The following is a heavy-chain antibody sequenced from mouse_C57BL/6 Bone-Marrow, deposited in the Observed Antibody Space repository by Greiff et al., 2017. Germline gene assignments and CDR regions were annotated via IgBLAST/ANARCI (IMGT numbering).Heavy chain of an antibody. Sequence: VMLVESGPGLVAPSQSLSITCTVSGFSLTSYGVHWVRQPPGKGLEWLVVIWSDGSTTYNSALKSRLSTRKDNSKSQVFLKMNSLQTDDTAMYYCARHVPSRESYAMDYWGQGTSVTVSS. CDR3: ARHVPSRESYAMDY. CDR1: GFSLTSYG. CDR2: IWSDGST. V-gene: IGHV2-6-1*01. D-gene: IGHD3-3*01. J-gene: IGHJ4*01.